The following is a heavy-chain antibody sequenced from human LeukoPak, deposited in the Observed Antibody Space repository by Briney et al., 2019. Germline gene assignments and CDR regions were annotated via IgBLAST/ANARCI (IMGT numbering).Heavy chain of an antibody. J-gene: IGHJ4*02. V-gene: IGHV3-21*06. CDR1: GFTFGSHA. D-gene: IGHD3-3*01. Sequence: PGGSLRLSCVASGFTFGSHAMNWVRQAPGKGLEWVSSISRNSLYMYYADSLKGRFTISRDKAKNSLYLQMDSLRAEDTAVYYCARDKVGHDFWSGYSDFWGQGTLVTVSS. CDR2: ISRNSLYM. CDR3: ARDKVGHDFWSGYSDF.